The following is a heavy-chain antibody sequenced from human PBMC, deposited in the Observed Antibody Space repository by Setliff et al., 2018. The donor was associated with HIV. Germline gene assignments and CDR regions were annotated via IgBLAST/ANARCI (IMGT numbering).Heavy chain of an antibody. CDR1: GGSFSGYY. V-gene: IGHV4-34*12. CDR3: ARRSGFALDY. D-gene: IGHD5-12*01. Sequence: SETLSLTCAVYGGSFSGYYWSWSRQPPGKGLEWIGEIIHSGSTNYNPSLKSRVTISVDTSKNQFSLKLSSVTAADTAVYYCARRSGFALDYWGQGTLVTVSS. CDR2: IIHSGST. J-gene: IGHJ4*02.